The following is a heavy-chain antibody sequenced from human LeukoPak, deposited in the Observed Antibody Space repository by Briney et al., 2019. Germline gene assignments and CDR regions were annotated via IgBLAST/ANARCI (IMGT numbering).Heavy chain of an antibody. V-gene: IGHV3-30-3*01. CDR1: GFTFSSYA. CDR3: ARRQSGHRDAFDI. Sequence: GGSLRLSCAASGFTFSSYAMHWVRQAPGKGLEWVAVISYDGSNKYYADSVKGRFTISRDNSKNTLYLQMNSLRAEDTAVYYCARRQSGHRDAFDIWGQGTMVTVSS. CDR2: ISYDGSNK. J-gene: IGHJ3*02.